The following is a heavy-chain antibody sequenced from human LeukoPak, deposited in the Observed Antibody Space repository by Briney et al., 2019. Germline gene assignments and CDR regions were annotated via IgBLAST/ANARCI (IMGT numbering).Heavy chain of an antibody. Sequence: PGGSLRLSCAASGFTFSSYSMNWVRQAPGKGLEWVSYISSRSTIYYADSVKGRFIISRDNAKNSLYLQMNTLTAVDTTVYYCARNPSIVTYCSSTSCYTGPFDYWGQGTLVTVSS. J-gene: IGHJ4*02. CDR1: GFTFSSYS. CDR2: ISSRSTI. D-gene: IGHD2-2*02. CDR3: ARNPSIVTYCSSTSCYTGPFDY. V-gene: IGHV3-48*01.